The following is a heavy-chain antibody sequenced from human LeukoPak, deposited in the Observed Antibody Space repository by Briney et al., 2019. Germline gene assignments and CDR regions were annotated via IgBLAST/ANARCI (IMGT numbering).Heavy chain of an antibody. CDR2: INHSGST. Sequence: SETLSLTCAVSGGSISSSNWWSWVRQPPEKGLEWIGEINHSGSTNYNPSLKSRVTISVDTSKNQSSLKLSSVTAADTAVYYCARGSRSSSSGWYWFDPWGQGTLVTVSS. D-gene: IGHD6-19*01. V-gene: IGHV4-4*02. CDR1: GGSISSSNW. CDR3: ARGSRSSSSGWYWFDP. J-gene: IGHJ5*02.